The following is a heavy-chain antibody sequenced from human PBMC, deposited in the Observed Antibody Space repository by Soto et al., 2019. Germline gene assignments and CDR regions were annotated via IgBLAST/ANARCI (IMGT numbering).Heavy chain of an antibody. Sequence: ASVKVSCKASGGTFSSYSISWVRQAPGQGLQWMGGIIPIFGTANYAQKFQDRVTITADESTSTAYMELSSLRSEDTAVYYCARDDKAARDAFDNWGQGTMVTV. D-gene: IGHD6-6*01. J-gene: IGHJ3*02. CDR1: GGTFSSYS. V-gene: IGHV1-69*13. CDR2: IIPIFGTA. CDR3: ARDDKAARDAFDN.